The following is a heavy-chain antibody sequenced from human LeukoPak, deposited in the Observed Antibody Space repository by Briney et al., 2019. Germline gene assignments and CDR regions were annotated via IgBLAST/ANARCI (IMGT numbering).Heavy chain of an antibody. V-gene: IGHV4-30-2*01. CDR2: IYHSGST. J-gene: IGHJ3*02. Sequence: SETLSLTCTVSGGSISSGGYYWSWIRQPPGKGLEWIGYIYHSGSTYYNPSLKSRVTISVDRSKNQFSLKLSSVTAADTAVYYCARDLIAAGSNDAFDIWGQGTMVIVSS. D-gene: IGHD6-13*01. CDR3: ARDLIAAGSNDAFDI. CDR1: GGSISSGGYY.